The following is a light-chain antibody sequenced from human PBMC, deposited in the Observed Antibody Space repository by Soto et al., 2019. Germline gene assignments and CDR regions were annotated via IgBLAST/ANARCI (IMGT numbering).Light chain of an antibody. J-gene: IGKJ4*01. CDR2: GAS. V-gene: IGKV3-20*01. Sequence: EIVLTQSPGTLSLSPGERATLSCRASQSVSSNYVAWYQQKPGQAPRLLVYGASSRATGIPDRFSGSGSGTDYTLTIHSLQPEDVATYYCQQYDHLSLTFGGGTKVDI. CDR1: QSVSSNY. CDR3: QQYDHLSLT.